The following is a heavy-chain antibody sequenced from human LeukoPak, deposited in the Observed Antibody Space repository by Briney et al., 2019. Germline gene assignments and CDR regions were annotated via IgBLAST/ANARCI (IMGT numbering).Heavy chain of an antibody. V-gene: IGHV4-34*01. J-gene: IGHJ4*02. CDR3: ARGTRMTTIFDY. CDR2: INHSGST. D-gene: IGHD4-17*01. Sequence: SETLSLTCAVYGGSFSGYYWSWIRQPPGKGLEWIGEINHSGSTNYNPSFKSRVTISVDTSKNQFSLKLSSVTAADTAVYYCARGTRMTTIFDYWGQGTLVTVSS. CDR1: GGSFSGYY.